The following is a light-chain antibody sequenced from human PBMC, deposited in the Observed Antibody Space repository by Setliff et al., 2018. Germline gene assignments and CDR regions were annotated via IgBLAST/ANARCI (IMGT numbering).Light chain of an antibody. CDR1: SSSIGSNT. J-gene: IGLJ1*01. Sequence: QSVLTQPPSASGTPGQRVTISCSGSSSSIGSNTVNWYQQLPGTAPKLLIYSNNQRPSGVPDRFSGSESGTSASLAISGLQSEDEADYYCAAWDDSLNGHVFGTGTQV. V-gene: IGLV1-44*01. CDR3: AAWDDSLNGHV. CDR2: SNN.